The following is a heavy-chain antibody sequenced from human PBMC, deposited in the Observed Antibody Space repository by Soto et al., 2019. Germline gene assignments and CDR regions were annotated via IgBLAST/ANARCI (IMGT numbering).Heavy chain of an antibody. D-gene: IGHD3-22*01. CDR3: AKVEDSSGYYALSV. V-gene: IGHV4-34*01. J-gene: IGHJ4*02. CDR2: INHSGST. Sequence: SETLSLTCAVYGGSFSAYYWSWIRQPPGKGLEWIGEINHSGSTNYNPSLKSRVTISVDTSKNQFSLKLSSVTAADTAVYYCAKVEDSSGYYALSVWGQGTLVTVSS. CDR1: GGSFSAYY.